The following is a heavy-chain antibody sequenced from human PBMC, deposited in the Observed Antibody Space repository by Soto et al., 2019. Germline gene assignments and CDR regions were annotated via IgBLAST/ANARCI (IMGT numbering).Heavy chain of an antibody. D-gene: IGHD6-13*01. CDR2: IYYSGST. CDR1: GGSISSSSYY. CDR3: ARLGVAAAGFDY. J-gene: IGHJ4*02. Sequence: PSETLSLTCTVSGGSISSSSYYWGWIRQPPGKGLEWIGSIYYSGSTYYNPSLKSRVTISVDTSKNQFSLKLSSVTAADTAVYYCARLGVAAAGFDYWGQGTLVTVSS. V-gene: IGHV4-39*01.